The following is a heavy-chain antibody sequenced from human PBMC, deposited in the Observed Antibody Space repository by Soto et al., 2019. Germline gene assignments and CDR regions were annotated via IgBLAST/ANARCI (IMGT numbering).Heavy chain of an antibody. Sequence: GGSLRLSCSASGFTFSSYSMNWVRQAPGKGLEWVSSISSSSYIYYADSVKGRFTISRDNAKSSLYLQMNSLRAEDTSVYYCARGGYSYGYNYYYGMDVWGQGTSVTVT. V-gene: IGHV3-21*01. D-gene: IGHD5-18*01. CDR3: ARGGYSYGYNYYYGMDV. CDR2: ISSSSYI. J-gene: IGHJ6*02. CDR1: GFTFSSYS.